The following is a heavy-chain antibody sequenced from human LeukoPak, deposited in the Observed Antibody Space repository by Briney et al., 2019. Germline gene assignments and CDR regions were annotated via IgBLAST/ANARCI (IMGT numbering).Heavy chain of an antibody. D-gene: IGHD1-26*01. V-gene: IGHV3-30*18. Sequence: PGGSLRLSCAASGFTFSSYGMHWVSQAAGKGLEWVAVILYDGSNNYYADSVKGRFTISRDNSKSTLYLHMNSLRAENTTVYYCAKDSYSRSYWDYYYGMDVWGQGTTVTVSS. CDR1: GFTFSSYG. J-gene: IGHJ6*02. CDR3: AKDSYSRSYWDYYYGMDV. CDR2: ILYDGSNN.